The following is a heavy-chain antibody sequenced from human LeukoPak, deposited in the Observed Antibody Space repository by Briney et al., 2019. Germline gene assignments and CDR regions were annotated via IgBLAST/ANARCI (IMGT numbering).Heavy chain of an antibody. J-gene: IGHJ4*02. Sequence: KSGGSLRLSCAASGFTFSDYYMSWIRQAPGKGLEWVSYISSSGSTMYYADSVKGRFTISRDNAKNSLYLQMNSLRAEDTAVYYCASKSGWLNYFDYWGQGTLVTVSS. CDR1: GFTFSDYY. CDR3: ASKSGWLNYFDY. D-gene: IGHD6-19*01. V-gene: IGHV3-11*01. CDR2: ISSSGSTM.